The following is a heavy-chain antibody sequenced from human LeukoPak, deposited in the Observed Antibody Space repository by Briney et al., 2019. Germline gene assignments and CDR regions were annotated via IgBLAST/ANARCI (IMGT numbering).Heavy chain of an antibody. V-gene: IGHV3-23*01. CDR1: GFTFSSYG. Sequence: GGSLRLSCAASGFTFSSYGMSWVRQAPGKGLEWVSGISGSGGSTYYADSVKGRFTISRDNSKKTLYLQMNSLRAEDTAVYYCAKDLGFGELNRYDYWGQGTLVTVSS. D-gene: IGHD3-10*01. CDR2: ISGSGGST. J-gene: IGHJ4*02. CDR3: AKDLGFGELNRYDY.